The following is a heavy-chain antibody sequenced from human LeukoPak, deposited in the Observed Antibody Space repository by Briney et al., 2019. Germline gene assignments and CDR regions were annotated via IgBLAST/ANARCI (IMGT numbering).Heavy chain of an antibody. D-gene: IGHD1-26*01. CDR1: GFTFSSYS. Sequence: GGSLRLSCAASGFTFSSYSMNWVRQAPGKGLEWVSYISSSSSTIYYADSVKGRFTISRDNSKNTLYLQVNSLRAEDMAVYYCAKEGGGIYYNWGQGTLVTVSS. J-gene: IGHJ4*02. V-gene: IGHV3-48*01. CDR2: ISSSSSTI. CDR3: AKEGGGIYYN.